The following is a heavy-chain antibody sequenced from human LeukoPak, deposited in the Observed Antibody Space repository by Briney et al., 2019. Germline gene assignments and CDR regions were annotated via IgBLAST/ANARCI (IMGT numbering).Heavy chain of an antibody. CDR3: ARFTPRLSREKFDY. J-gene: IGHJ4*02. Sequence: GASVKVSCKASGYIFISYDINWVRQASGQGLEWMGWMNPNSGNRGYAQKFQGRVTMTTDTSTTTAYMELRSLRSDDTGVYYCARFTPRLSREKFDYWGQGTLVTVSS. V-gene: IGHV1-8*01. CDR2: MNPNSGNR. CDR1: GYIFISYD. D-gene: IGHD3-3*02.